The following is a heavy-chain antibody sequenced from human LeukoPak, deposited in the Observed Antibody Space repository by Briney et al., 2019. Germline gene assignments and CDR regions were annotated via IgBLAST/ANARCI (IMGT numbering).Heavy chain of an antibody. Sequence: GGSLRLSCAASGFTFSSYSMNWVRQAPGKGLEWVSYISSSGSTIYYADSVKGRFTISRDNAKNSLYLQMNSLRAEDTAVYYCARGATYYDILTGYYETSGDYWGQGTLVTVSS. CDR1: GFTFSSYS. J-gene: IGHJ4*02. CDR3: ARGATYYDILTGYYETSGDY. V-gene: IGHV3-48*04. CDR2: ISSSGSTI. D-gene: IGHD3-9*01.